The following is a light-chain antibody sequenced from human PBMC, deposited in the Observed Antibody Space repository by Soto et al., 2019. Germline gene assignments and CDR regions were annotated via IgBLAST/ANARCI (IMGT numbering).Light chain of an antibody. CDR3: LQDYNYPFT. V-gene: IGKV1-6*01. Sequence: AIQVTQSPSSLSASVGDRVTITCRASQDIRNDLGWYQQKPGKAPNLLIYAASTLQSGVPSRFSGTGSGRDFTLTISSLPPEDFATYYCLQDYNYPFTFGPGTKVDIK. J-gene: IGKJ3*01. CDR2: AAS. CDR1: QDIRND.